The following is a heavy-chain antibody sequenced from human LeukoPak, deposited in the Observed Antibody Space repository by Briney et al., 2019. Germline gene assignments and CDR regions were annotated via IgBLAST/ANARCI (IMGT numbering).Heavy chain of an antibody. J-gene: IGHJ4*02. CDR1: GFTFSSYG. Sequence: QPGRSLRLSCAASGFTFSSYGMHWVRQAPGKGLEWVAVISYDGSNKYYADSVKGRFTISRDNSKNTLYLQMNSRRAGDTAVYYCAIGRTYYDFWIGPSLGYWGQGTLVTVSS. CDR3: AIGRTYYDFWIGPSLGY. V-gene: IGHV3-30*03. D-gene: IGHD3-3*01. CDR2: ISYDGSNK.